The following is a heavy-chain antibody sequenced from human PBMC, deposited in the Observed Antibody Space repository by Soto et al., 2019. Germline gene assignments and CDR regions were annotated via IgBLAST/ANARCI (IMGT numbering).Heavy chain of an antibody. CDR2: VTSDRSST. D-gene: IGHD1-1*01. CDR3: VRDNWNCN. Sequence: GGSLRLSCAASGFTFSKYWMHWVRQARGKGQIWVTRVTSDRSSTNYADNVKGQFTISRDSAKNTLYLQMNSLRAEDTAVYCCVRDNWNCNWGQGTLVTVSS. V-gene: IGHV3-74*01. J-gene: IGHJ4*02. CDR1: GFTFSKYW.